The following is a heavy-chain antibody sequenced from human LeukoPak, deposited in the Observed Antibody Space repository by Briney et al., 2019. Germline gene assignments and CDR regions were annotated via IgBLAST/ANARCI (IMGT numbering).Heavy chain of an antibody. V-gene: IGHV3-48*01. Sequence: PGGSLRLSCAASGFTFSSYSMNWVRQAPGKGLEWVSYISSSSSIIYYADSVKGRSTISRDNAKNSLYLQMNSLRAEDTAVYYCAKDHAPYYYGSGSYWDFWGQGTLVTVSS. CDR2: ISSSSSII. D-gene: IGHD3-10*01. CDR3: AKDHAPYYYGSGSYWDF. J-gene: IGHJ4*02. CDR1: GFTFSSYS.